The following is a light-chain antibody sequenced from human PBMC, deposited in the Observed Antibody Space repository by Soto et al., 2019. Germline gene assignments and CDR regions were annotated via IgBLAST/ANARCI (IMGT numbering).Light chain of an antibody. CDR1: QSISSNY. J-gene: IGKJ5*01. Sequence: EIVLTQSPGTLSMSPGEGATLSCRASQSISSNYLAWYQQKPGQAPRLLIYGSSRRATGVPDRFSGSGSGKNFTPTINRPEPEDFAVYYCQQFGRSPNTFRQGTRVEIE. CDR3: QQFGRSPNT. V-gene: IGKV3-20*01. CDR2: GSS.